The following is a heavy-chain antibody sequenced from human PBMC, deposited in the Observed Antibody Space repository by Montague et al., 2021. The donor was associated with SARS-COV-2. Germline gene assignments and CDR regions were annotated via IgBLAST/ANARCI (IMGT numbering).Heavy chain of an antibody. J-gene: IGHJ5*02. CDR3: ARNGVEPRGSGRYYSGNWLDP. CDR1: GFSLTTDEMC. Sequence: PALVTPTQTLTLTCTFSGFSLTTDEMCVSWVRQPPGKALEWLARIDWDDDKYYSTSLKTRLTISKDTSKNQVVLRMTNMDPADTATYYCARNGVEPRGSGRYYSGNWLDPWGQGTLVTVSS. V-gene: IGHV2-70*11. D-gene: IGHD3-10*01. CDR2: IDWDDDK.